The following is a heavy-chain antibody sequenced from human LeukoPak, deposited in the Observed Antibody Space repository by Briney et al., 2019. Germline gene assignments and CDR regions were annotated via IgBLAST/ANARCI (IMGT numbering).Heavy chain of an antibody. CDR1: GGSISSGGYY. Sequence: SETLSLTCTVSGGSISSGGYYWSWIRQPAGKGLEWIGRIYTSGSTNYNPSLKSRVTMSVDTSKNQFSLKLSSVTAADTAVYYCAREVDSSSWYPDAFDIWGQGTMVTVSS. D-gene: IGHD6-13*01. V-gene: IGHV4-61*02. J-gene: IGHJ3*02. CDR2: IYTSGST. CDR3: AREVDSSSWYPDAFDI.